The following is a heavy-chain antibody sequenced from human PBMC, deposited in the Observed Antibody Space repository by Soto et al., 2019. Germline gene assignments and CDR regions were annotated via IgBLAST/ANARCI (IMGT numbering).Heavy chain of an antibody. CDR2: INQDASEK. Sequence: GGSLRLSCAASGFTFNMYWMTWVRQAPGKGLEWVANINQDASEKYYVDSVKGRFTISRDNAKNSLYLEMNSLRDEDTAVYYCARDEGYCRSSSCYGYYYAMDVWGQGTTVTVSS. CDR1: GFTFNMYW. D-gene: IGHD2-2*01. V-gene: IGHV3-7*03. CDR3: ARDEGYCRSSSCYGYYYAMDV. J-gene: IGHJ6*02.